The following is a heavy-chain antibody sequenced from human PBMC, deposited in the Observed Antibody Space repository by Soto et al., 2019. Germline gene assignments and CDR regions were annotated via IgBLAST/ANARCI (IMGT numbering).Heavy chain of an antibody. D-gene: IGHD6-13*01. CDR1: GLDLSSDA. J-gene: IGHJ5*02. CDR3: AKRGDRNSWYWFDP. V-gene: IGHV3-23*01. CDR2: ISGSGTST. Sequence: EVQGLESGGGLAQPGGSLRLSCAASGLDLSSDAMSWVRQPPGKGLEWVSSISGSGTSTYYADSVKGRFTISRDSSKNTLYLQMDSLRAEDTAEYYCAKRGDRNSWYWFDPWGQGTLVTVSS.